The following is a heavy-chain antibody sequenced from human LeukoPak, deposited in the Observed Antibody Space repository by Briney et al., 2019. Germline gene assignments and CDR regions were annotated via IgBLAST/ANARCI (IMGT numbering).Heavy chain of an antibody. J-gene: IGHJ6*03. V-gene: IGHV4-4*09. CDR3: ARHASGYSSSWYLYYYYYYMDV. D-gene: IGHD6-13*01. CDR1: GGSFSGYH. Sequence: PSETLSLTCAVYGGSFSGYHWSWIRQPPGKGLEWIGYIYTSGSTNYNPSLKSRVTISVDTSKNQFSLKLSSVTAADTAVYYCARHASGYSSSWYLYYYYYYMDVWGKGTTVTVSS. CDR2: IYTSGST.